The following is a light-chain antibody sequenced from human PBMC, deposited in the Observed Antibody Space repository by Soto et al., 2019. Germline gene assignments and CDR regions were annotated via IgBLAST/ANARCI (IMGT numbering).Light chain of an antibody. Sequence: DIQMTQSPSSLSASVGDRVTITCRASQSISFYLNWYQQKPGNAPKVLIYAASSLQSGVPSRFSGSGSGTDFTLTISSLQPEDFATYYCQQSYSTPWTFGQGTKVDIK. CDR3: QQSYSTPWT. J-gene: IGKJ1*01. CDR1: QSISFY. CDR2: AAS. V-gene: IGKV1-39*01.